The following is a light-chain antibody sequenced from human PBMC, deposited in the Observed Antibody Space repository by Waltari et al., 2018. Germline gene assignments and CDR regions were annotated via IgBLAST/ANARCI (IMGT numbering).Light chain of an antibody. V-gene: IGKV3-11*01. CDR3: QQRSAWPPT. J-gene: IGKJ3*01. CDR2: DAS. CDR1: QSLSSY. Sequence: LSDSPAALSVSPREGANHACRASQSLSSYLAWYQQRPGQAPRLLIYDASNRATGIPARFSGSGFGTDFTLTISSLEPEDFAVYYCQQRSAWPPTFGPGTRVDIK.